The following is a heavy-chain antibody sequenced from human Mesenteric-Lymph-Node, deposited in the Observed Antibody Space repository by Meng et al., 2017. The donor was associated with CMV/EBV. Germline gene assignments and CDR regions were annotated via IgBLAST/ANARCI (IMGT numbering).Heavy chain of an antibody. CDR1: GFTFSSYP. D-gene: IGHD3-9*01. Sequence: GGSLRLSCAASGFTFSSYPMSWVRQAPGKGLEWVSVIYSGGSSTYYAESVKGRFTISRDNSKNTLSLQMNSLSAEDTAVYYCAKKGDTGYYFDSWGQGTLVTVS. CDR2: IYSGGSST. V-gene: IGHV3-23*03. J-gene: IGHJ4*02. CDR3: AKKGDTGYYFDS.